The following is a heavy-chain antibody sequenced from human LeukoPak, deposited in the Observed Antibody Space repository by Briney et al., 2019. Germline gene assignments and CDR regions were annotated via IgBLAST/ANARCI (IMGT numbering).Heavy chain of an antibody. CDR3: AREHYFYHMDG. V-gene: IGHV3-48*01. CDR1: GFTFSTAW. CDR2: ISSSSSSI. Sequence: GGSLRLSCAASGFTFSTAWMSWVRQAPGKGLEWVSYISSSSSSIYYADSVMGRFTISRDNAKNSLYLQMNSLRAEDTAVYYCAREHYFYHMDGWGEGTTVTVSS. J-gene: IGHJ6*03.